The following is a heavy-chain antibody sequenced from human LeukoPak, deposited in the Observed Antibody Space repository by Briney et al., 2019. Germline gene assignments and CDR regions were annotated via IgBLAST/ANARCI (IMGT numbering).Heavy chain of an antibody. J-gene: IGHJ4*02. V-gene: IGHV3-74*01. Sequence: GSLRLSCVASGFTFSNYWMHWVRAVPGEGLVWVSRINIDGRATSYADSVKGRFTVSRDNARNMSYLQIDSLRVEDTAVYYCARVVEGGDSWDYWGQGALVTVSS. CDR2: INIDGRAT. CDR1: GFTFSNYW. D-gene: IGHD5-24*01. CDR3: ARVVEGGDSWDY.